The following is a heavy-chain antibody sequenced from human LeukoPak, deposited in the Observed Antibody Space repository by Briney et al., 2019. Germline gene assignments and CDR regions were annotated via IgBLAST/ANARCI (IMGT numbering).Heavy chain of an antibody. D-gene: IGHD6-6*01. CDR1: GYTFTSYY. CDR3: ARENVYSSSSGSNWFDP. J-gene: IGHJ5*02. V-gene: IGHV1-46*01. CDR2: INPSGGST. Sequence: APVKVSCKASGYTFTSYYMHWVRQAPGPGLEWMGIINPSGGSTSYAQKFQGRVTMTRDTSISTAYMELSRLRSDDPAVYYCARENVYSSSSGSNWFDPWGQGTLVTVSS.